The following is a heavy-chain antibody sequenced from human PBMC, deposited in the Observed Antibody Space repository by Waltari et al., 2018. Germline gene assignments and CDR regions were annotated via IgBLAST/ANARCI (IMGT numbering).Heavy chain of an antibody. V-gene: IGHV4-61*09. Sequence: QVQLQESGPGLVKPSQTLSLTCTVSGGSISSGSYYWSWIRQPAGKGLEWIGYIHTSGSTNYNPALKSRAAISVDTSKNQFALTLSSVTAADTAVYYCAAKQWVLYYFDFWGQGTLVTVSS. CDR2: IHTSGST. D-gene: IGHD6-19*01. J-gene: IGHJ4*02. CDR1: GGSISSGSYY. CDR3: AAKQWVLYYFDF.